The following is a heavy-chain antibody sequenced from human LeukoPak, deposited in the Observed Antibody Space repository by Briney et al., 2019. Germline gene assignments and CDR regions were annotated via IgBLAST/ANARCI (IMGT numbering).Heavy chain of an antibody. Sequence: SVKVSSKASGGTFTTYTISWVRQAPGQGLEWMGGIIPILGIANYAQKFQGRVTITADKSTSTAYMELSSLRSEDTAVYYCARDLPYCSSTSCQGGGAFDIWGQGTMVTVSS. CDR2: IIPILGIA. J-gene: IGHJ3*02. CDR3: ARDLPYCSSTSCQGGGAFDI. V-gene: IGHV1-69*10. D-gene: IGHD2-2*01. CDR1: GGTFTTYT.